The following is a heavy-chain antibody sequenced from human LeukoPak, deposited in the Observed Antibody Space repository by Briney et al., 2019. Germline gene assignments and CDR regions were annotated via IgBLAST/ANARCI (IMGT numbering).Heavy chain of an antibody. V-gene: IGHV4-59*01. J-gene: IGHJ4*02. CDR3: ARSGNGYYDSSGYQADY. Sequence: PSETLSLTCTVSGGSISSYYWSWIRQPPGKGLEWIGYIYYSGSTNYNPSLKSRVTISVDTSKNQFSLKLSSVTAADTAVYYCARSGNGYYDSSGYQADYWGQGTLVTVSS. CDR2: IYYSGST. D-gene: IGHD3-22*01. CDR1: GGSISSYY.